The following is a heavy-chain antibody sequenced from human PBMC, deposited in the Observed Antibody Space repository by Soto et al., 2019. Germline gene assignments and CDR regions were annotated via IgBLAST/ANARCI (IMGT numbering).Heavy chain of an antibody. CDR3: ARDRGRYYYYYGMDV. J-gene: IGHJ6*02. CDR1: GFTVSSNY. V-gene: IGHV3-53*01. CDR2: IYSGGST. D-gene: IGHD6-25*01. Sequence: VGSLRLSCAASGFTVSSNYMSWVRQAPGKGLEWVSVIYSGGSTYYADSVKGRFTISRDNSKNTLYLQMNSLRAEDTAVYYCARDRGRYYYYYGMDVWGQGTTVTVSS.